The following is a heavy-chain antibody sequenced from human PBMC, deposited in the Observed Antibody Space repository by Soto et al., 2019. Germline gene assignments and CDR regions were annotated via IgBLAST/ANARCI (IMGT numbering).Heavy chain of an antibody. D-gene: IGHD4-17*01. Sequence: SETLSLTCTVSGGSISSYYWSWIRQPPGKGLEWIGYIYYSGSTNYNPSLKSRVTISVDTSKNQFSLKLSSVTAADTAVYYCARGRTVDDAFDIWGQGTMVTVSS. V-gene: IGHV4-59*01. CDR3: ARGRTVDDAFDI. CDR1: GGSISSYY. J-gene: IGHJ3*02. CDR2: IYYSGST.